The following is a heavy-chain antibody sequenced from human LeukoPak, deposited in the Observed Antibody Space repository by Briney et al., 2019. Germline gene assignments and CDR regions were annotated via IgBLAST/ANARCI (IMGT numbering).Heavy chain of an antibody. V-gene: IGHV3-48*03. Sequence: PGGSLRLSCAAPGFTFSNYEMNWVRQAPGKGLDWLSYIGSSGSIIYYAGSVKGRFTISRDNAQNSLYLQMNSLRAEDTAVYYCARDNFLQAHTGYFDYWGQGTLVTVSS. CDR2: IGSSGSII. D-gene: IGHD2/OR15-2a*01. CDR1: GFTFSNYE. CDR3: ARDNFLQAHTGYFDY. J-gene: IGHJ4*02.